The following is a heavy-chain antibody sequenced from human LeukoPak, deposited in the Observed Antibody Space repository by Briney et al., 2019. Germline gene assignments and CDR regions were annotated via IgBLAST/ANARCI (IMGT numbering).Heavy chain of an antibody. CDR1: GFTFSTYG. CDR3: AKVQSDYSLYYFDY. J-gene: IGHJ4*02. Sequence: GGSLRLSCAASGFTFSTYGMHWVRQAPGKGLEWVEIISYDGSNEYYADSVKGRFTISRDNSKKTVYLQMNSLRAEDTAVYYCAKVQSDYSLYYFDYWGQGTLVTVSS. CDR2: ISYDGSNE. D-gene: IGHD2/OR15-2a*01. V-gene: IGHV3-30*18.